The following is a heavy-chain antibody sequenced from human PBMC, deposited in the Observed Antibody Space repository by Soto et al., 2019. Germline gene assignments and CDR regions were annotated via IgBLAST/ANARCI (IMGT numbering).Heavy chain of an antibody. CDR1: GFTFSSYW. D-gene: IGHD3-10*01. V-gene: IGHV3-7*03. J-gene: IGHJ6*02. CDR3: ARWFKDYYYGMDV. CDR2: IKQDGSEK. Sequence: GGSLRLSCAASGFTFSSYWMSWVRQAPGKGLEWVANIKQDGSEKYYVDSVKGRFTISRDNAKNSLYLQMNSLRAEDTAVYYCARWFKDYYYGMDVWGQGTTVTVSS.